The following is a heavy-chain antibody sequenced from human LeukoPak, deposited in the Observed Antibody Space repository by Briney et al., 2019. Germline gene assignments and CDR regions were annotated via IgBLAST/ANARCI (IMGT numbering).Heavy chain of an antibody. CDR1: GFTFSTYA. D-gene: IGHD1-1*01. J-gene: IGHJ4*02. CDR3: AKANWVSNADAVW. V-gene: IGHV3-23*01. Sequence: GGSLRLSCAASGFTFSTYAMSWVRRAPARGLEWVSSIRGGGDTFYADSVEGRFTLSRDDSRNTVYLQLNNLRVEDTAVYYCAKANWVSNADAVWWGQGTLVTVSS. CDR2: IRGGGDT.